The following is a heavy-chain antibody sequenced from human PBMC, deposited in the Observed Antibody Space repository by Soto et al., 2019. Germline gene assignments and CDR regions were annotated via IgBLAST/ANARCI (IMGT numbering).Heavy chain of an antibody. Sequence: QGHLVQSEAEVKKSGASVKVSCKASGYTFTRYGISWVRQAPGQGLEWMGWISGYNGDTKYAQKFQGRVSMTIDTSTTTAYMESRSLTSDDTAGYYCAKNGQPPYYYYGLDVWGQGTKVNVSS. CDR1: GYTFTRYG. V-gene: IGHV1-18*01. J-gene: IGHJ6*02. CDR3: AKNGQPPYYYYGLDV. D-gene: IGHD2-8*01. CDR2: ISGYNGDT.